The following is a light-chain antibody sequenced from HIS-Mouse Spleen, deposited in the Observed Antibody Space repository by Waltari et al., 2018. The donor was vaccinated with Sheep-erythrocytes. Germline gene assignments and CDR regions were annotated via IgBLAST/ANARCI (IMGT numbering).Light chain of an antibody. Sequence: QSTLTQPASVSGSPGQSIPIPCTGPSSDVGSYNLVSGYQQHPGKAPKLMMYEGSKRPSGVSNRFSGSKSGNTASLTISGLQAEDEADYYCCSYAGSSTPWVFGGGTKLTVL. CDR2: EGS. CDR3: CSYAGSSTPWV. J-gene: IGLJ3*02. V-gene: IGLV2-23*01. CDR1: SSDVGSYNL.